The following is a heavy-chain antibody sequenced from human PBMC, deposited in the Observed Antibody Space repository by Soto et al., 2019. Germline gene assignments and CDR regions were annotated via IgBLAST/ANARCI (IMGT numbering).Heavy chain of an antibody. CDR3: ARAKYDFWSGYYSRDNWFDP. CDR2: IYYSGST. J-gene: IGHJ5*02. Sequence: SETLSLTCTVSGGSISSYYWSWIRQPPGKGLEWIGYIYYSGSTNYNPSLKSRVTISVDTSKNQFSLKLSSVTAADTAVYYCARAKYDFWSGYYSRDNWFDPWGQGTLVTVSS. CDR1: GGSISSYY. V-gene: IGHV4-59*01. D-gene: IGHD3-3*01.